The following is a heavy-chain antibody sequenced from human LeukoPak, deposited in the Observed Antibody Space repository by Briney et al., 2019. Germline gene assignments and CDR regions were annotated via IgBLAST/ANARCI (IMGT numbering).Heavy chain of an antibody. Sequence: ASVKVSCKVSGYTLTELSMHWVRQAPGKGLEWMGGFDPEDGETIYAQKFQGRVTMTEDTSTDTAYMELSRLTSDDTAVYYCARASFWESPINWFAPWGQGTLVTVSS. CDR1: GYTLTELS. V-gene: IGHV1-24*01. CDR3: ARASFWESPINWFAP. J-gene: IGHJ5*02. D-gene: IGHD3-16*01. CDR2: FDPEDGET.